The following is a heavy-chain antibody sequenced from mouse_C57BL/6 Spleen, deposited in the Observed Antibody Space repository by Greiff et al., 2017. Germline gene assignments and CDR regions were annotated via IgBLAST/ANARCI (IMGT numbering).Heavy chain of an antibody. V-gene: IGHV1-39*01. J-gene: IGHJ3*01. CDR2: INPNYGTT. CDR3: ASPYYSNLTWFAY. D-gene: IGHD2-5*01. Sequence: EVQLQQSGPELVKPGASVKISCKASGYSFTDYNMNWVKQSNGKSLEWIGVINPNYGTTSYNQKFKGKATLTVDQSSSTAYMQLNSLTSEDSAVYYCASPYYSNLTWFAYWCQGTLVTVSA. CDR1: GYSFTDYN.